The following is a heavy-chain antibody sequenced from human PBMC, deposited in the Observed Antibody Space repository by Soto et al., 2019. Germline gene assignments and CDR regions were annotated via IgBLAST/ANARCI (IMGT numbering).Heavy chain of an antibody. J-gene: IGHJ6*02. CDR2: FDPGDGEA. V-gene: IGHV1-24*01. CDR1: DYPFTELS. CDR3: ARGGRAFYDSSGYYSNYYYYGMDV. D-gene: IGHD3-22*01. Sequence: ASVKVSCKVYDYPFTELSIHWVRQAHGKGLEWVGGFDPGDGEAIYAQKFQGRVTMTADESTSTAYMELSSLRSEDTAVYYCARGGRAFYDSSGYYSNYYYYGMDVWGQGTTVTVSS.